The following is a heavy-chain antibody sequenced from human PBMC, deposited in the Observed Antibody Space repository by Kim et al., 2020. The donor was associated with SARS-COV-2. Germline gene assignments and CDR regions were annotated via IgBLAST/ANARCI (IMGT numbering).Heavy chain of an antibody. D-gene: IGHD3-10*01. CDR2: IDWDAEE. CDR1: GFSLTTEGLS. J-gene: IGHJ4*02. V-gene: IGHV2-70*12. Sequence: SGPTLVNPRQTLTLTCTFSGFSLTTEGLSVAWIRQPPGKALEWLALIDWDAEEYYNTSLRSRLTISRGTSKNQVVLQMTNVDPVDTATYFCARSTLVRGEFDHWGQGTLVTVSS. CDR3: ARSTLVRGEFDH.